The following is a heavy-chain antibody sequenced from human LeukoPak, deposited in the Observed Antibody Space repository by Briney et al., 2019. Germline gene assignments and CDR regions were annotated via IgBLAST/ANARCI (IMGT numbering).Heavy chain of an antibody. CDR3: AKGPWLAYPYYFDY. CDR1: GFTFTNYA. D-gene: IGHD6-19*01. J-gene: IGHJ4*02. V-gene: IGHV3-23*01. CDR2: ISGSDSKT. Sequence: GGSLRVSCAASGFTFTNYAMTWVRQAPGKGLEWVSSISGSDSKTYYADSVKGRFTISRDNSKNTLCLQMNSLRAEDTAVYYCAKGPWLAYPYYFDYWGQGTLVTVSS.